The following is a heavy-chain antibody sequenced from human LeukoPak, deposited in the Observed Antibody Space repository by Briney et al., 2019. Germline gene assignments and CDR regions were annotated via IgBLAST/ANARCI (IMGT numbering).Heavy chain of an antibody. CDR3: ARGITMVRGVIGHYYYYMDV. Sequence: GGSLRLSCAASGFTFNTYSMNWVRQAPGKGLEWVSSISSSSSYIYYADSVKGRFTISRGNAKNSLYLQMNSLRAEDTAVYYCARGITMVRGVIGHYYYYMDVWGKGTTVTISS. CDR1: GFTFNTYS. D-gene: IGHD3-10*01. CDR2: ISSSSSYI. V-gene: IGHV3-21*01. J-gene: IGHJ6*03.